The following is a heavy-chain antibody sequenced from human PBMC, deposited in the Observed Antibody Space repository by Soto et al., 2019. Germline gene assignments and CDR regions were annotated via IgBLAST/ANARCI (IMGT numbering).Heavy chain of an antibody. CDR2: IIHGGNT. V-gene: IGHV4-34*12. J-gene: IGHJ4*02. Sequence: PSETLSLTCAVYGGSFTGCYWSWIRQPPGKGLEWIGEIIHGGNTNYNPSLKSRATISLDTSKNQFSLKLSSVTAADTAVYHCARRDNAGYDPHCGQGNRV. CDR3: ARRDNAGYDPH. D-gene: IGHD5-12*01. CDR1: GGSFTGCY.